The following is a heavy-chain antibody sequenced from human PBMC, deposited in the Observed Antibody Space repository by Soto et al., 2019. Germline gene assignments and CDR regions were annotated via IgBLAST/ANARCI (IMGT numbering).Heavy chain of an antibody. CDR3: ARDLGYSSGWYGSIVY. Sequence: QVQLQESGPGLVKPSETLSLTCTVSGGSISSYYWSWIRQPPGKGLEWIGYIYYSGSTNYNPSLKSRVAISVDTSKNQFSLKLSSVTAADTAVYYCARDLGYSSGWYGSIVYWGQGTLVTVSS. J-gene: IGHJ4*02. D-gene: IGHD6-19*01. CDR1: GGSISSYY. CDR2: IYYSGST. V-gene: IGHV4-59*01.